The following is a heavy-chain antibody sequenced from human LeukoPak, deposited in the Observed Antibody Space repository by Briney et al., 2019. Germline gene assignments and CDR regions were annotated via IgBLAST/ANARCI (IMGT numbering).Heavy chain of an antibody. V-gene: IGHV1-69*06. CDR1: GDTFTTYA. Sequence: ASVKVSCKASGDTFTTYAIIWVRQAPGQGLEWMGGIIPMFGTPNYAQRLQGRVTITADKSTKTAYMELSSLRSEDTAEYYCARAGGANYYGGGFDYWGQGTLVTVSS. CDR2: IIPMFGTP. D-gene: IGHD3-10*01. CDR3: ARAGGANYYGGGFDY. J-gene: IGHJ4*02.